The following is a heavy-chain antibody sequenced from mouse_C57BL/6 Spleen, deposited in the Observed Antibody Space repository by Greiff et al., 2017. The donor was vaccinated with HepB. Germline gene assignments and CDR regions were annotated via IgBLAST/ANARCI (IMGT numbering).Heavy chain of an antibody. D-gene: IGHD4-1*01. V-gene: IGHV1-64*01. CDR1: GYTFTSYW. J-gene: IGHJ2*01. CDR2: IHPNSGST. CDR3: ARSYWDGNYFDY. Sequence: QVQLQQPGAELVKPGASVKLSCKASGYTFTSYWMHWVKQRPGQGLEWIGMIHPNSGSTNYNEKFKSKATLTVDKSSSTAYMQLSSLTSEDSAVYYCARSYWDGNYFDYWGQGTTLTVSS.